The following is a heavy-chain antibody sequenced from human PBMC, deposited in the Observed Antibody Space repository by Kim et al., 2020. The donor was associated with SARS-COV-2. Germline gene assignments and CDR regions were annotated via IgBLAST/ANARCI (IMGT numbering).Heavy chain of an antibody. CDR1: GYSISSGYY. J-gene: IGHJ3*02. Sequence: SETLSLTCTVSGYSISSGYYWGWIRQPPGKGLEWIGSIYHSGSTYYNPSLKSRVTISVDTSKNQFSLKLSSVTAADTAVYYCARDLLRMEGYSSGWYPDDAFDIWGQGTMVTVSS. CDR2: IYHSGST. CDR3: ARDLLRMEGYSSGWYPDDAFDI. V-gene: IGHV4-38-2*02. D-gene: IGHD6-19*01.